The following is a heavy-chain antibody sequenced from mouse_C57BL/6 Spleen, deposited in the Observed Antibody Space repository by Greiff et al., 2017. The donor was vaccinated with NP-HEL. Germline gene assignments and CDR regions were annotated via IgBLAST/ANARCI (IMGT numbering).Heavy chain of an antibody. CDR2: IDPSDSYT. V-gene: IGHV1-59*01. J-gene: IGHJ2*01. CDR1: GYTFTSYW. CDR3: ARKDAGDY. Sequence: VQLQQPGAELVRPGTSVKLSCKASGYTFTSYWMHWVKQRPGQGLEWIGVIDPSDSYTNYNQKFKGKATLTVDTSSSTAYMQLSSLTSEDSAVYYCARKDAGDYWGQGTTLTVSS.